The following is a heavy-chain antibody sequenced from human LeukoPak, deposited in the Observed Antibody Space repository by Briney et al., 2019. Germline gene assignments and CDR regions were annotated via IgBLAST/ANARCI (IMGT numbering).Heavy chain of an antibody. Sequence: SETPSLTCTVSGGSISSYYWSWIRQPPGKGLEWIGYIYYSGSTNYNPSLKSRVTISVDTSKNQFSLKLSSVTAADTAVYYCARHDYSNYVRYYYYMDVWGKGTTVTVSS. CDR3: ARHDYSNYVRYYYYMDV. D-gene: IGHD4-11*01. V-gene: IGHV4-59*01. J-gene: IGHJ6*03. CDR1: GGSISSYY. CDR2: IYYSGST.